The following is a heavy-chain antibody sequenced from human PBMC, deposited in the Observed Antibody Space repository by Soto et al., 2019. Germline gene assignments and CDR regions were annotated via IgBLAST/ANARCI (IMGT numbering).Heavy chain of an antibody. CDR1: GFTFSSYA. Sequence: PGGSLRLSCAASGFTFSSYAMHWVRQAPGKGLEWVAVISYDGSNKYYADSVKGRFTISRDNSKNTLYLQMNSLRAEDTAVYYCASPPSEYSSPYYFDYWGQGTLVTVSS. CDR2: ISYDGSNK. D-gene: IGHD6-6*01. V-gene: IGHV3-30-3*01. J-gene: IGHJ4*02. CDR3: ASPPSEYSSPYYFDY.